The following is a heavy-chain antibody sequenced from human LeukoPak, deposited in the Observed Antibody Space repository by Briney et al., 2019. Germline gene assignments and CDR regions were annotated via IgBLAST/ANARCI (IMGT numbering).Heavy chain of an antibody. CDR3: AHSVGVLWFGELSHFDY. CDR1: GFSLSTSGVG. V-gene: IGHV2-5*01. D-gene: IGHD3-10*01. CDR2: IYWNDDM. Sequence: SGLTLVNPTQTLTLTCTFSGFSLSTSGVGVGWIRQPPGKALEWLALIYWNDDMRYSPSLKSRLTITKDTSKNQVVLTMTNMDPVDTATYYCAHSVGVLWFGELSHFDYWGQGTLVTVSS. J-gene: IGHJ4*02.